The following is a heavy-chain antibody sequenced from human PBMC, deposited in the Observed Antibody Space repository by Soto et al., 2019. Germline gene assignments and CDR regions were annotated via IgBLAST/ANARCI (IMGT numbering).Heavy chain of an antibody. Sequence: QVQLRESGSGQVTPSQTLSLTCAVSGASIATGGLSWSWLRQPPGKGLEWIGYIYHSGRSFYRPSLRGRISISLDTSKNQFSLSLTSVTAADTAVYYCARVYCDHTGAFDYWGQGTLVTVSS. CDR2: IYHSGRS. D-gene: IGHD7-27*01. J-gene: IGHJ4*02. V-gene: IGHV4-30-2*01. CDR3: ARVYCDHTGAFDY. CDR1: GASIATGGLS.